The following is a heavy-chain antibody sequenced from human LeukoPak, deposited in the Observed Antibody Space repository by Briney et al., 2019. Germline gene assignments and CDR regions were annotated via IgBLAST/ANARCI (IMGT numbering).Heavy chain of an antibody. CDR1: GFTFSNYW. D-gene: IGHD3-10*01. CDR3: ARDSASQGLGDLDY. CDR2: ISDTGTYI. J-gene: IGHJ4*02. Sequence: PGGSLRLSCAASGFTFSNYWMHWVRQAPGKGLVWVSSISDTGTYIYYADSVRGRFTFSRDNAKNSLYLQMNSLRAEDSAVYYCARDSASQGLGDLDYWGQGTLVTVSS. V-gene: IGHV3-21*01.